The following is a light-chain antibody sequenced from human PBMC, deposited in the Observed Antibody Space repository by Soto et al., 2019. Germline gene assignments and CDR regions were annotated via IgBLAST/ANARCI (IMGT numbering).Light chain of an antibody. V-gene: IGLV2-14*01. CDR1: SSDVAGYNY. CDR3: SSYTSSGTLEV. J-gene: IGLJ1*01. Sequence: QSALTQPASVSGSPGQSITISCTGTSSDVAGYNYVSWYQQHPGKAPKLMIYDVSNRPSGVSNRFSGSKSGNTASLTISGLQAEDEADYYCSSYTSSGTLEVFGTGT. CDR2: DVS.